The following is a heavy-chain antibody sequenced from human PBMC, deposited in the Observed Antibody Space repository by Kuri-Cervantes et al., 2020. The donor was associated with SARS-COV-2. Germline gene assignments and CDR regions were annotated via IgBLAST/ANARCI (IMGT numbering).Heavy chain of an antibody. V-gene: IGHV1-69*10. CDR1: VYTFTSYG. D-gene: IGHD2-2*01. CDR2: IIPILGIA. CDR3: AREVFVVVPAAIYGMDV. J-gene: IGHJ6*02. Sequence: SSVTVSCKASVYTFTSYGISWVRQAPGQGLEWMGGIIPILGIANYAQKFQGRVTMTRDTSTSTVYMELSSLRSEDTAVYYCAREVFVVVPAAIYGMDVWGQGTTVTVSS.